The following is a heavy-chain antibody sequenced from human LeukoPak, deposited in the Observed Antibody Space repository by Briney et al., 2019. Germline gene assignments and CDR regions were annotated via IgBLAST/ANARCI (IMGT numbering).Heavy chain of an antibody. J-gene: IGHJ4*02. CDR2: ISPSGSYT. CDR1: GFTFSDFY. D-gene: IGHD5/OR15-5a*01. V-gene: IGHV3-11*05. Sequence: PGGSLRLSCAGSGFTFSDFYMNWLRQAPGKGLEWLAYISPSGSYTTYADSVKGRFAISRDNTKNSVSLHMNTLTADDTAVYFCASDQVSGVFDYWGQGARVTVSS. CDR3: ASDQVSGVFDY.